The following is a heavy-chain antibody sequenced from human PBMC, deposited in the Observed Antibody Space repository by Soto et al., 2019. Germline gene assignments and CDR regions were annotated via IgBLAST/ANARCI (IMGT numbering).Heavy chain of an antibody. J-gene: IGHJ6*02. CDR3: AKGGDYAYFGMDV. CDR1: GFTFSSYG. Sequence: LRLSCAASGFTFSSYGMHWVRQAPGKGLEWVAVISYDGSNKYYADSVKGRFTISRDNSKNTLYLQMNSLRAEDTAVYYCAKGGDYAYFGMDVWGQGTTVTVSS. CDR2: ISYDGSNK. V-gene: IGHV3-30*18.